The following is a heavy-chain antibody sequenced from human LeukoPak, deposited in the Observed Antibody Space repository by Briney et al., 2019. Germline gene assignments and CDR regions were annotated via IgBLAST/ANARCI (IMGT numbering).Heavy chain of an antibody. Sequence: PSETLSLTCTVSGGSISRYSWSWIRQPPGKGLEWIGYVYYSGSTNYNPSLKSRVTVSVGTSKNQFSLKLSSVTAADTAVYYCASLRERSYYARGFDYWGQGTLVTVSS. V-gene: IGHV4-59*08. CDR2: VYYSGST. CDR3: ASLRERSYYARGFDY. CDR1: GGSISRYS. D-gene: IGHD1-26*01. J-gene: IGHJ4*02.